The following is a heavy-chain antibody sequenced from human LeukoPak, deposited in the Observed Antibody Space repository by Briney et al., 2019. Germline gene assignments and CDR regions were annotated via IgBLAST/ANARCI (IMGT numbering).Heavy chain of an antibody. CDR1: VYSFTDFG. CDR3: AIRYSGSYNDY. V-gene: IGHV5-51*01. J-gene: IGHJ4*02. Sequence: GGPWKFSGKGSVYSFTDFGSGWAGQVPGKGLEWRGIMYPGDTDTRYSPSFQGQVTTSADNSISTAYLQWISLKTSDTAMYYCAIRYSGSYNDYWGQGTLVTVSS. CDR2: MYPGDTDT. D-gene: IGHD1-26*01.